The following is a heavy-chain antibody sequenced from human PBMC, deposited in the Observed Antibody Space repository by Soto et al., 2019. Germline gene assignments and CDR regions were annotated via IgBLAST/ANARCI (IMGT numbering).Heavy chain of an antibody. Sequence: SSETLSLTCTVSGGSISSGGYYWSWIRQHPGKGLEWIGYIYYSGSTYYNPSLKSRVTISVDTSKNQFSLKLSSVTAADTAVYYCARSTYDYVLGPWGQGTLVTVSS. CDR1: GGSISSGGYY. J-gene: IGHJ5*02. D-gene: IGHD3-16*01. V-gene: IGHV4-31*03. CDR2: IYYSGST. CDR3: ARSTYDYVLGP.